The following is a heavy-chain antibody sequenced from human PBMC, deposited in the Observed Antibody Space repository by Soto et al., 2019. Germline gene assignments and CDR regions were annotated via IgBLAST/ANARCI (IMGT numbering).Heavy chain of an antibody. CDR1: GGSISSYY. CDR3: ARDNYGDYVWFDP. CDR2: IYYSGST. V-gene: IGHV4-59*01. J-gene: IGHJ5*02. D-gene: IGHD4-17*01. Sequence: QVQLQESGPGLVKPSETLSLTYTVSGGSISSYYWSWIRQPPGKGLEWIGYIYYSGSTNYNPSLKSRVTISVDTSKNQFSLKLSSVTAADTAVYYCARDNYGDYVWFDPWGQGTLVTVSS.